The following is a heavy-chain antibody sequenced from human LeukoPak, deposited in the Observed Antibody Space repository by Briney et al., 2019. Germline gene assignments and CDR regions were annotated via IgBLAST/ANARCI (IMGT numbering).Heavy chain of an antibody. J-gene: IGHJ4*02. Sequence: GESLKISCKASGYSFTSDRIGWVRQMPGKGLEWMGIIYPGDSATRYSPSFQGQVTISADKSISTAFLQWSSLKASDTAIYYCARRSVGVTGSGWYGLYWGQGALVTVSS. V-gene: IGHV5-51*01. CDR2: IYPGDSAT. CDR3: ARRSVGVTGSGWYGLY. CDR1: GYSFTSDR. D-gene: IGHD6-19*01.